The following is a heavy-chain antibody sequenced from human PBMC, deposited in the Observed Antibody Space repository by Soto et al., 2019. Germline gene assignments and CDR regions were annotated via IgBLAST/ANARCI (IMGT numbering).Heavy chain of an antibody. CDR3: ATGSGHKGPLDY. D-gene: IGHD2-15*01. Sequence: SETLSLTCTVSGGSISSGVYYWSWIRQHPGKGLEWIGYIYYSGSTYYNPSLKSRATISVYTSKNQFSLKLSSVPAADTAVYYCATGSGHKGPLDYWGQGTLVTLAS. V-gene: IGHV4-31*03. CDR1: GGSISSGVYY. CDR2: IYYSGST. J-gene: IGHJ4*02.